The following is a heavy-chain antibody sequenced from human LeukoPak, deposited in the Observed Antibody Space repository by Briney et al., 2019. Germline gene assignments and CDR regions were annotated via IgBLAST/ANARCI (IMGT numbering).Heavy chain of an antibody. CDR3: ARSRTLLSWYFDL. V-gene: IGHV4-61*01. CDR1: GGSVSSGSYY. Sequence: PSETLSHTCTVSGGSVSSGSYYWSWIRQPPGKGLEWIGYIYYSGSTNYNPSLKSRVTISVDTSKNQFSLKLSSVTAADTAVYYCARSRTLLSWYFDLWGRGTLVTVSS. CDR2: IYYSGST. D-gene: IGHD1-14*01. J-gene: IGHJ2*01.